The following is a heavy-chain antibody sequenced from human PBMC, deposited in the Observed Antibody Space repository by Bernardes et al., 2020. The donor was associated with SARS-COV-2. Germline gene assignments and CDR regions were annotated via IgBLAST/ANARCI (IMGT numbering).Heavy chain of an antibody. CDR3: ASGEVYDFWSGHVYGMDV. J-gene: IGHJ6*02. D-gene: IGHD3-3*01. Sequence: ASVKVSCKASGYTFTSYGISWVRQAPGQGLEWMGWISAYNGNTNYAQKLQGRVTMTTDTSTSTAYMELRSLRSDDTAVYYCASGEVYDFWSGHVYGMDVWGQGTTVTVSS. CDR1: GYTFTSYG. CDR2: ISAYNGNT. V-gene: IGHV1-18*01.